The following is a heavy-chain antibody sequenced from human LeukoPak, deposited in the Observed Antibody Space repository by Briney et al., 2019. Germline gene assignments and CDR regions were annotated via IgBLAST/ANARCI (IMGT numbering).Heavy chain of an antibody. CDR2: MNTNTGNP. Sequence: GASVKVSCKASGYSFTSYDINWVRQASGQGLEWMGWMNTNTGNPTYAQGFTGRFVFSLDTSVSTAYLQISSLKAEDTAVYYCARDPYSSGWSSRKTPLVDYWGQGTLVTVSS. V-gene: IGHV7-4-1*02. D-gene: IGHD6-19*01. CDR1: GYSFTSYD. J-gene: IGHJ4*02. CDR3: ARDPYSSGWSSRKTPLVDY.